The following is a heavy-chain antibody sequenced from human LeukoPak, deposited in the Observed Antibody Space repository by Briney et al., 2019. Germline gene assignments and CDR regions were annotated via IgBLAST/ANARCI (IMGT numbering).Heavy chain of an antibody. CDR2: IKQDGSEK. CDR1: GFTFSSYW. D-gene: IGHD3-22*01. CDR3: ARAWLLDYYGMDV. Sequence: PGGSLRLSCAASGFTFSSYWMSWVRQAPGKGLEWVANIKQDGSEKYYVDSVKGRFTISRDNAKNSLYLQMNSLRAEDTAVYYCARAWLLDYYGMDVWGQGTTVTVSS. J-gene: IGHJ6*02. V-gene: IGHV3-7*01.